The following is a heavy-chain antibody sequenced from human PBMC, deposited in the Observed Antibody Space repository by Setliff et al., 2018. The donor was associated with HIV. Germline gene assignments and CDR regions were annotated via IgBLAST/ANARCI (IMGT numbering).Heavy chain of an antibody. V-gene: IGHV3-15*01. D-gene: IGHD3-16*01. CDR2: IKGKTDGGTT. CDR3: TTDIEGFHSPEIYWPVLGDAFDI. Sequence: PGGSLRLSCAASGFTFSNAWMSWVRQAPGKGLEWVGRIKGKTDGGTTDYAAPVKGRFTISRDDSKNTLYLQMNSLKTEDTAVYYCTTDIEGFHSPEIYWPVLGDAFDIWGQGTMVTVSS. J-gene: IGHJ3*02. CDR1: GFTFSNAW.